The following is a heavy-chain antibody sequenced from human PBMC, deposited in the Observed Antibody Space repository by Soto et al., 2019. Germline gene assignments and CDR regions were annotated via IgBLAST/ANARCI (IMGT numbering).Heavy chain of an antibody. CDR1: GGTFSSYA. CDR3: AWKVWFGEFQFDY. V-gene: IGHV1-69*12. CDR2: IIPIFGTA. Sequence: QVQLVQSGAEVKKPGSSVKVSCKASGGTFSSYAISWVRQAPGQGLEWMGGIIPIFGTANYAQKFQGRVTITADESTSTAYQELSSLRSEDPAVDYCAWKVWFGEFQFDYWGQGTLVTVSS. J-gene: IGHJ4*02. D-gene: IGHD3-10*01.